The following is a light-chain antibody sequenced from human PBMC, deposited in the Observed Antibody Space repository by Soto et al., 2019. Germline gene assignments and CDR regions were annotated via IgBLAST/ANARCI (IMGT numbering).Light chain of an antibody. CDR2: SNN. V-gene: IGLV1-44*01. Sequence: QSVLTQPPSASGTPGQRVTISCSGSSSNIGSNTVNWYQQLPGTAPKLLIYSNNQRPSGVPDRFSGSKSGTSASLAISGLQSEDEADYYCAAVDDSLNGNYVFGTGTKVTVL. J-gene: IGLJ1*01. CDR1: SSNIGSNT. CDR3: AAVDDSLNGNYV.